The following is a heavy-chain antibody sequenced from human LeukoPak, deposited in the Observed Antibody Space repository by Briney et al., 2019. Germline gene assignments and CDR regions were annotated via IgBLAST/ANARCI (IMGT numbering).Heavy chain of an antibody. CDR3: TREDNWYFDL. CDR1: GFTVSSNY. CDR2: IYSGGST. V-gene: IGHV3-53*01. J-gene: IGHJ2*01. Sequence: GGSLRLSCAASGFTVSSNYMSWVRQAPGKGLEWVSVIYSGGSTYYADSVKGRFTISRDNSKNTLYLQMNSLRAEDTAVYYCTREDNWYFDLWGRGTLVTVSS.